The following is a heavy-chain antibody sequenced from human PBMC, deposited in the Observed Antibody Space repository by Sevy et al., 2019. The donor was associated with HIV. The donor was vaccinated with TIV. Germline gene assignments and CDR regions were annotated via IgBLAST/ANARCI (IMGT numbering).Heavy chain of an antibody. D-gene: IGHD2-2*02. V-gene: IGHV4-38-2*01. CDR2: IYHSGST. CDR1: GYSISSGYY. J-gene: IGHJ4*02. Sequence: SETLSLTCAVSGYSISSGYYWGWIRQPPGKGLEWIGSIYHSGSTYYNPSLKSRVTISVDTSKNQFSLKLSSVTAADTAVYYCVSRWGSTGCYIDYWGQGTLVTVSS. CDR3: VSRWGSTGCYIDY.